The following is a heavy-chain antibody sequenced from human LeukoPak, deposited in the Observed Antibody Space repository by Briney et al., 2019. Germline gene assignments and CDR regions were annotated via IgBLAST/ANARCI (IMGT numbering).Heavy chain of an antibody. CDR2: ISSSSSYI. Sequence: GGSLRLSCTASGFTFSSYSMNWVRQAPGKGLEWVSSISSSSSYIYYADSVKGRFTISRDNAKNSLYLQMNSLRAEDTAVYYCARDFLAPRGGIPSRPDYWGQGTLVTVSS. J-gene: IGHJ4*02. V-gene: IGHV3-21*01. CDR1: GFTFSSYS. CDR3: ARDFLAPRGGIPSRPDY. D-gene: IGHD3-10*01.